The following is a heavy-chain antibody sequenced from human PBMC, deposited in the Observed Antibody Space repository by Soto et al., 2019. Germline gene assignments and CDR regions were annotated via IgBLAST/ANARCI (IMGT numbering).Heavy chain of an antibody. V-gene: IGHV5-51*01. J-gene: IGHJ6*02. D-gene: IGHD2-8*01. CDR2: VRPGDSET. Sequence: PGESLKISCKDPADDFVSYRIGWVRQVSGKGLEWIGHVRPGDSETRYGPSFHGHVSISADKSISTVYLQWTNLKASDTGVYYCARHVGEVGYCINGVCRMDLWGQGTTVTVSS. CDR3: ARHVGEVGYCINGVCRMDL. CDR1: ADDFVSYR.